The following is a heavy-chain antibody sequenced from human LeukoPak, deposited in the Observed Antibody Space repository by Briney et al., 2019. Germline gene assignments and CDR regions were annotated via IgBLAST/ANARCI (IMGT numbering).Heavy chain of an antibody. V-gene: IGHV3-23*01. CDR1: GFTFSDYA. Sequence: GGSLRLSCAASGFTFSDYAMSWVRQAPGRGLEWVSSIGSSGDTASYADFVKGRFTISRDNSKNTLYLQMNSLRAEDTAVYYCARDLEGYCSSTSCYNPLFDYWGQGTLVTVSS. CDR3: ARDLEGYCSSTSCYNPLFDY. J-gene: IGHJ4*02. CDR2: IGSSGDTA. D-gene: IGHD2-2*02.